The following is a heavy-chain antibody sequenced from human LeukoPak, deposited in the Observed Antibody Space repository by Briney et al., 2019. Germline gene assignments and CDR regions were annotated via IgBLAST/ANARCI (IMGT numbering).Heavy chain of an antibody. D-gene: IGHD5-18*01. J-gene: IGHJ3*02. V-gene: IGHV1-8*01. CDR2: MNPNSGNT. CDR3: ATYTAIVAGDAFDI. Sequence: ASVKVSCKASGYTFTSYDINWVRQAPGQGLEWMGWMNPNSGNTGYAQKFQGRVTMTRNTSISTAYMELSSLRSEDTAVYYCATYTAIVAGDAFDIWGQGTMVTVSS. CDR1: GYTFTSYD.